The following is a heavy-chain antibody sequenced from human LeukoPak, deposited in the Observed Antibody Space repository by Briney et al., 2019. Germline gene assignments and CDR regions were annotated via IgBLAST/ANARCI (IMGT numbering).Heavy chain of an antibody. J-gene: IGHJ4*02. CDR3: ARVIAAAGEYYFDY. Sequence: SETLSLTCTVSGGSIGSGSYYWSWIRQPARKGLEWIGRIYTGGSTNYNPSLKSRVTISVDTSKNQFSLKLSSVTAADTAVYYCARVIAAAGEYYFDYWGQGTLVTVSS. CDR1: GGSIGSGSYY. V-gene: IGHV4-61*02. CDR2: IYTGGST. D-gene: IGHD6-13*01.